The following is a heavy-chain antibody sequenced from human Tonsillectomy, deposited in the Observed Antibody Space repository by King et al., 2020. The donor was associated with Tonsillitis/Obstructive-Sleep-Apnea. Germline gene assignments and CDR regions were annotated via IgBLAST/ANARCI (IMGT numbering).Heavy chain of an antibody. J-gene: IGHJ4*02. V-gene: IGHV3-15*01. CDR3: TGRNQFDY. Sequence: EVQLVESGGGLLKPGGSLRLSCVVSGFTFSNAWMSWVRQAPGKGLEWVGRIKSKTDGGTTDYAAPVKGRFTISRDDSKNTLYLQMNSLKTEDSAMYYCTGRNQFDYWGQGTLVTVSS. CDR2: IKSKTDGGTT. CDR1: GFTFSNAW. D-gene: IGHD1-14*01.